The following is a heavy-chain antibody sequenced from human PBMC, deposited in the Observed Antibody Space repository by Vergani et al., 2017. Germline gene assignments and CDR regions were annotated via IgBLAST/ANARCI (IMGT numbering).Heavy chain of an antibody. CDR2: VLPIFNTA. CDR3: AKGGGGGFHYMRDY. D-gene: IGHD1-26*01. J-gene: IGHJ4*02. Sequence: QVQLVQSGAEVKKPGSSVKVSCKASGGTFSNSGFSWVRQAPGHGLEWMGRVLPIFNTANYAQKFQGRVTITADESTSTAYMELRSLRYEDTAVYYCAKGGGGGFHYMRDYWGQGTLVSGSS. CDR1: GGTFSNSG. V-gene: IGHV1-69*13.